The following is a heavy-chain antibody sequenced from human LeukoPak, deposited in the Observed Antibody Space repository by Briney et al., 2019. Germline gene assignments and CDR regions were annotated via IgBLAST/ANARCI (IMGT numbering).Heavy chain of an antibody. D-gene: IGHD2-2*01. Sequence: GGSLRLSCAASGFTFSSYSMNWVRQAPGKGLEWVSSISSSSSYIYYADSVKGRFTISRDNAKNSLYLQMNSLRAEDTAVYYCPKGASDIVVVTSIYYFDYWGQGTLVTVSS. CDR1: GFTFSSYS. J-gene: IGHJ4*02. V-gene: IGHV3-21*01. CDR2: ISSSSSYI. CDR3: PKGASDIVVVTSIYYFDY.